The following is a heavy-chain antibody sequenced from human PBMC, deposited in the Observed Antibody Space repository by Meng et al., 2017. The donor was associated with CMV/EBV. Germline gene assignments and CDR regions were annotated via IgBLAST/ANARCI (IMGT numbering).Heavy chain of an antibody. CDR1: GYTFTGYY. D-gene: IGHD2-2*01. Sequence: ASVKVSCKASGYTFTGYYMHWVRQAPGQGLEWMGWINPNSGGTNYAQKFQGRVTMTRDTSISTAYMELSGLRSDDTAVYYCAKGDIVVVPAVYYYGMDVWGQGTTVTVSS. V-gene: IGHV1-2*02. J-gene: IGHJ6*02. CDR2: INPNSGGT. CDR3: AKGDIVVVPAVYYYGMDV.